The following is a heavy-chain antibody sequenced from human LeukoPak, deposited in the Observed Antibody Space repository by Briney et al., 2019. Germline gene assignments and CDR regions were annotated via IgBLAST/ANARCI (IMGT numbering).Heavy chain of an antibody. CDR1: GYTFTSYY. CDR3: ARDSSGFPRDASDY. J-gene: IGHJ4*02. V-gene: IGHV1-18*04. CDR2: ISAYNGHT. D-gene: IGHD3-22*01. Sequence: ASVKVSCKASGYTFTSYYMHWVRQAPGQGLEWMGWISAYNGHTNHAQNLQGRVTMTTDTSTSTAYMELRSLRSDDTAVYFCARDSSGFPRDASDYWGQGTLVTVSS.